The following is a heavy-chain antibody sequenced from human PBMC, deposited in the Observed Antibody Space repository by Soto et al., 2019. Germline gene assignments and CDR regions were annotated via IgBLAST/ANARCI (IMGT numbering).Heavy chain of an antibody. D-gene: IGHD2-21*01. CDR2: IKQDGSEK. CDR3: VWGGGLKKLGDY. J-gene: IGHJ4*02. Sequence: EVQLVESGGGLVQPGGSLRLSCAASGFTFSSYWMSWVRQAPGKGLEWVANIKQDGSEKYYVDSVKGRFTISRDNAKNSLYLQMNSLRAEDTAVHYCVWGGGLKKLGDYWGQGTLVTVSS. V-gene: IGHV3-7*01. CDR1: GFTFSSYW.